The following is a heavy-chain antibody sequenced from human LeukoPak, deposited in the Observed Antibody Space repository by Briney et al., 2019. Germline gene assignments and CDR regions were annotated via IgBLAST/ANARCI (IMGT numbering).Heavy chain of an antibody. CDR1: GYSFTSYW. CDR3: ARGFIAVAGHNWFDP. V-gene: IGHV5-51*01. Sequence: GESLQISCKGSGYSFTSYWIGWVRQMPGKGLEWMGIIYPGDSDTRYSPSFQGQVTISADKSISTAYLQWSSLKASDTAMYYCARGFIAVAGHNWFDPWGQGTLVTVSS. D-gene: IGHD6-19*01. CDR2: IYPGDSDT. J-gene: IGHJ5*02.